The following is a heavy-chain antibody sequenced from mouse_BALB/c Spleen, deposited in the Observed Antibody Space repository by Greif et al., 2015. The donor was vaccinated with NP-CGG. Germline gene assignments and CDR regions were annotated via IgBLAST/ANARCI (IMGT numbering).Heavy chain of an antibody. CDR3: ARSMITNY. Sequence: VQLQQSGAELAKPGASVKMSCKASGYTFTSYWMHWVKQRPGQGLEWIGYINPSTGYTEYNQKFKDKATLTADKSSSTAYMQLSSLTSEDSAVYYCARSMITNYWGQGTTLTVSS. V-gene: IGHV1-7*01. D-gene: IGHD2-4*01. CDR1: GYTFTSYW. CDR2: INPSTGYT. J-gene: IGHJ2*01.